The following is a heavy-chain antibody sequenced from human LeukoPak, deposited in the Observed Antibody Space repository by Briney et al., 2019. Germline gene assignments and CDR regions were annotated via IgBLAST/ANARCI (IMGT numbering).Heavy chain of an antibody. CDR1: GFTFDDYT. J-gene: IGHJ4*02. D-gene: IGHD5-24*01. Sequence: GGSLRLSCAASGFTFDDYTMHWVRQAPGKGLEWVSLISWDGGSTFFADSVKGRFTVSRDNSKNSLSLYMNSLTTEDTALYYCVRGHGYNLEDYFDNWGQGTLVTVSS. CDR2: ISWDGGST. V-gene: IGHV3-43*01. CDR3: VRGHGYNLEDYFDN.